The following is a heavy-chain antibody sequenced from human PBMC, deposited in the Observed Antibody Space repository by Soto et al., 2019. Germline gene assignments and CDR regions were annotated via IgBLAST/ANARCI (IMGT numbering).Heavy chain of an antibody. CDR2: IYYSGST. CDR3: ARDQGGFGTEFDY. V-gene: IGHV4-59*01. J-gene: IGHJ4*02. D-gene: IGHD3-16*01. Sequence: SETLSLTCTVSGGSISSYYWSWIRQPPGKGLEWIGYIYYSGSTNYNPSLKSRVTISVDTSKNQFSLKLSSVTAADTAVYYCARDQGGFGTEFDYWGQGTLVTVSS. CDR1: GGSISSYY.